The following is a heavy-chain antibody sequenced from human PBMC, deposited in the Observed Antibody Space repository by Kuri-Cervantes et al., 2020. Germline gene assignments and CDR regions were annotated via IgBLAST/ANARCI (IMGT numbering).Heavy chain of an antibody. CDR3: AKVGDSSGYYPPGVGY. CDR2: ISGSGGST. J-gene: IGHJ4*02. CDR1: GFTFSSYS. D-gene: IGHD3-22*01. Sequence: GESLKISCAASGFTFSSYSMNWVRQAPGKGLEWVSAISGSGGSTYYADSVKGRFTISRDNSKNTLYLQMNSLRAEDTAVYYCAKVGDSSGYYPPGVGYWGQGTLVTVSS. V-gene: IGHV3-23*01.